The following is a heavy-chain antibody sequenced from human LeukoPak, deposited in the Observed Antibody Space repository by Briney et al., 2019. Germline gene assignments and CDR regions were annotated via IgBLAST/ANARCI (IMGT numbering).Heavy chain of an antibody. CDR3: AREAGGYDSSGYPNWFDP. D-gene: IGHD3-22*01. Sequence: ASVKVSCKASGYTFTGYYMHWVRQAPGQGLEWMGWINPNSGGTNYAQKFQSRVTMTRDTSISTAYMELSRLRSDDTAVYYCAREAGGYDSSGYPNWFDPWGQGTLVTVSS. J-gene: IGHJ5*02. CDR1: GYTFTGYY. CDR2: INPNSGGT. V-gene: IGHV1-2*02.